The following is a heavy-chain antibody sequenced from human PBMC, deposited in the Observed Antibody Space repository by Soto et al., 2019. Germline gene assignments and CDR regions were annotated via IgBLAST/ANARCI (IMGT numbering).Heavy chain of an antibody. CDR1: GYSFTSYW. CDR3: ARQRQVPRYYYYGMDV. Sequence: GESLKISCNGSGYSFTSYWIGWVRQMPGKGLEWMGIIYPGDSDTRYSPSFQGQVTISADKPISTAYLQWSSLKASDTAMYYCARQRQVPRYYYYGMDVWGQGTTVTVSS. J-gene: IGHJ6*02. CDR2: IYPGDSDT. V-gene: IGHV5-51*01.